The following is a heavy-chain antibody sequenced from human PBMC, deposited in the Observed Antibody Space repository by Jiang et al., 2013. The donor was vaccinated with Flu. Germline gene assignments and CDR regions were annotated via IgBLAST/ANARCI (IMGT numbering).Heavy chain of an antibody. CDR2: ISYDGSNK. D-gene: IGHD6-19*01. CDR3: AREVEQWLGPHAFDI. V-gene: IGHV3-30*01. J-gene: IGHJ3*02. Sequence: VQLLESGGGVVQPGRSLRLSCAASGFTFSSYAMHWVRQAPGKGLEWVAVISYDGSNKYYADSVKGRFTISRDNSKNTLYLQMNSLRAEDTAVYYCAREVEQWLGPHAFDIWAKGQWSPSLQ. CDR1: GFTFSSYA.